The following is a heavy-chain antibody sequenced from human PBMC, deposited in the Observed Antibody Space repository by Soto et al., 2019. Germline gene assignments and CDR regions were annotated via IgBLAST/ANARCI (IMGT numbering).Heavy chain of an antibody. CDR3: AKKERSGSYYYYYGMDV. CDR2: ISGSGGST. V-gene: IGHV3-23*01. CDR1: VFTFSSYA. J-gene: IGHJ6*02. Sequence: GGSLRLSCAASVFTFSSYAMSWVRQAPGEGLEWVSAISGSGGSTYYADSVKGRFTISRDNSKNTLYLQMNSLRAEDTAVYYCAKKERSGSYYYYYGMDVWGQGTTVTVSS. D-gene: IGHD1-26*01.